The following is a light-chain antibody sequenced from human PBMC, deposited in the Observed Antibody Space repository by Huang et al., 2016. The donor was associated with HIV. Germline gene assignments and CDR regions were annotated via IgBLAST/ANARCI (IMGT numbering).Light chain of an antibody. CDR3: QNYNGAPWT. J-gene: IGKJ1*01. CDR1: RGISTY. V-gene: IGKV1-27*01. CDR2: AAS. Sequence: DIQMTQSPSSLSASVGDRVTITCRAIRGISTYLAWYQQRPGKAPKLLIYAASTLHSGVPSRFSGSGSWTDFTLTISSLQPEDFATYYCQNYNGAPWTFGQGTRVDIK.